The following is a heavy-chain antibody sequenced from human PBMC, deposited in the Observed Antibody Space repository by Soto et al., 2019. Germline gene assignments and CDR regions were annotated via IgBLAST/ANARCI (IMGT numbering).Heavy chain of an antibody. D-gene: IGHD3-3*01. CDR3: ARDHSESWSCHPFDI. CDR2: IKQDGSEK. Sequence: XGSLRLSCAASGFTFSSYGMSWVRQAPGKGLDWVANIKQDGSEKYYVDSVKGRFTISRDNAKNSLYLQMNSLRAEDTAVYYWARDHSESWSCHPFDIWGQGTMVTVSS. J-gene: IGHJ3*02. V-gene: IGHV3-7*01. CDR1: GFTFSSYG.